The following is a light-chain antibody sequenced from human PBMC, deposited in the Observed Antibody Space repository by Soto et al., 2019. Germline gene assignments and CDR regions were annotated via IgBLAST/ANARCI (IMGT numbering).Light chain of an antibody. CDR1: STDFVSYNR. V-gene: IGLV2-18*01. J-gene: IGLJ1*01. CDR3: SLYTSENAYV. CDR2: EVS. Sequence: QSALTRPPSVSGSPGQSVTISCTGTSTDFVSYNRVSWYQQPPGTAPKLMIYEVSKRPSGVPDRFSGSKSGNTASLTISGLQAADEADYYCSLYTSENAYVFGTGTKV.